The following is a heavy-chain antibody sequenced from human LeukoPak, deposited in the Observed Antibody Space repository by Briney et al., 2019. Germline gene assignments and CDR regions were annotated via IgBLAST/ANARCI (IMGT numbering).Heavy chain of an antibody. V-gene: IGHV4-4*07. Sequence: SETLSLTCTVSGGSISSYYWSWIRQPAGKGLEGIGRIYTSGSTNYNPSLKSRGTMSVDTSKNHFSLKLSSVTAADTAVYYCASAAIPYYYSSMDVWGKGPTVTVSS. CDR3: ASAAIPYYYSSMDV. J-gene: IGHJ6*03. CDR1: GGSISSYY. D-gene: IGHD2-2*02. CDR2: IYTSGST.